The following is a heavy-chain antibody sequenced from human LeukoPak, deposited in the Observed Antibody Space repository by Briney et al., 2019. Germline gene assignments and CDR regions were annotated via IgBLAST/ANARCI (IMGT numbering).Heavy chain of an antibody. CDR1: GGSFSGYY. D-gene: IGHD3-10*01. Sequence: SETLSLTCAVYGGSFSGYYWSWIRQPPGKGLEWIGEINHSGSTNYSPSLKSRVTISVDTSKNQFSLKLSSVTAADTAVYYCARFPQESGAFDIWGQGTMVTVSS. V-gene: IGHV4-34*01. CDR3: ARFPQESGAFDI. CDR2: INHSGST. J-gene: IGHJ3*02.